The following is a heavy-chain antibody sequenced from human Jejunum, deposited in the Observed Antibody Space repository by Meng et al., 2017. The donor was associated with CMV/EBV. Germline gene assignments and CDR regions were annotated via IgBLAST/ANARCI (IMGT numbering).Heavy chain of an antibody. CDR3: ARAGSYRFDY. D-gene: IGHD1-14*01. CDR2: INNDGSTI. V-gene: IGHV3-74*01. CDR1: VLPFTYW. Sequence: QLGEYGGSFVQPGGPPSILSTGPVLPFTYWMHWVRQAPGKGPEWLSRINNDGSTINYADSVKGRFTISRDNAKNTLYLQMNSLRVEDTAVYYCARAGSYRFDYWGQGTLVTVSS. J-gene: IGHJ4*02.